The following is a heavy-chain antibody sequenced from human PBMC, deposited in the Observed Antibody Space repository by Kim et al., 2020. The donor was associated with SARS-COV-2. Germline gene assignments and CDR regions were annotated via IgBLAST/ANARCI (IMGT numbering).Heavy chain of an antibody. V-gene: IGHV5-51*01. J-gene: IGHJ6*02. D-gene: IGHD2-2*01. CDR2: IYPGDSDT. CDR1: GYSFTSYW. Sequence: GESLKISCKGSGYSFTSYWIGWVRQMPGKGLEWMGIIYPGDSDTRYSPSFQGQVTISADKSISTAYLQWSSLKASDTAMYYCARHVPVPAARNYYYYGMDVWGQGTTVTVSS. CDR3: ARHVPVPAARNYYYYGMDV.